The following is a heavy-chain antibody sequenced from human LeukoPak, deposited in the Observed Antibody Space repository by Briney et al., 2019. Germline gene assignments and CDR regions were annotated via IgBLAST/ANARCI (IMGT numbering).Heavy chain of an antibody. V-gene: IGHV1-69*05. J-gene: IGHJ4*02. CDR3: ARAGYDDYGGNLPFDY. D-gene: IGHD4-23*01. CDR1: GGTFSSYA. Sequence: GASVKVSCKASGGTFSSYAISWVRQAPGQGLEWMGRIIPIFGTANYAQKFQGRVTITTDESTSTAYMELSSLSSDDTSVYYCARAGYDDYGGNLPFDYWGQGTLVTVSS. CDR2: IIPIFGTA.